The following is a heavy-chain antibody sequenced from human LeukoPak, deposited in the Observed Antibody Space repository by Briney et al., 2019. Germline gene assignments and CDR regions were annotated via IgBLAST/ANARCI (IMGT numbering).Heavy chain of an antibody. CDR2: ISGSGGST. CDR3: AKGVVVTAIPDDAFDI. V-gene: IGHV3-23*01. D-gene: IGHD2-21*02. CDR1: GFTFSSYA. J-gene: IGHJ3*02. Sequence: GGSLRLSCAASGFTFSSYAMSWVRQAPGKGLEWVSAISGSGGSTYYADSVKGRFTISRDNSKNTLYLQMNSLRAEGTAVYYCAKGVVVTAIPDDAFDIWGQGTMVTVSS.